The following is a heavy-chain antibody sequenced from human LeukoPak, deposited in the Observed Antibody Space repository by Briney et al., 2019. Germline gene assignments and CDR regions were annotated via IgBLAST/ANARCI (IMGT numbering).Heavy chain of an antibody. J-gene: IGHJ4*02. D-gene: IGHD5-24*01. CDR3: TRDRRDGYNPDDY. Sequence: PGGSLRLSCTASGFTFGDYAMSWFRQAPGKGLEWVGFIRSRAYGGTTECAASVKGRFTISRDDSKSIAYLQMNSLKTEDTAVYYCTRDRRDGYNPDDYWGQGTLVTVSS. CDR2: IRSRAYGGTT. CDR1: GFTFGDYA. V-gene: IGHV3-49*03.